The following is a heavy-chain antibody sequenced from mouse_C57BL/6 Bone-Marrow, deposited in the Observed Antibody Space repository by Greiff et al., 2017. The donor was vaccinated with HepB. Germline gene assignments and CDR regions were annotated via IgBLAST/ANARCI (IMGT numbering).Heavy chain of an antibody. CDR1: GYSITSGYY. D-gene: IGHD3-2*02. CDR2: ISYDGSN. Sequence: EVKLVESGPGLVKPSQSLSLTCSVTGYSITSGYYWNWIRQFPGNKLEWMGYISYDGSNNYNPSLKNRISITRDTSKNQFFLKLNSVTTEDTATYYCATSGYEDYWGHGTTLTVSS. CDR3: ATSGYEDY. J-gene: IGHJ2*01. V-gene: IGHV3-6*01.